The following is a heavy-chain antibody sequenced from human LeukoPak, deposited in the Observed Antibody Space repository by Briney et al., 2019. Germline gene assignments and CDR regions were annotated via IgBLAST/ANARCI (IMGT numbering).Heavy chain of an antibody. CDR1: GYTFTNYA. V-gene: IGHV7-4-1*02. Sequence: ASVKVSCKASGYTFTNYAMHWVRQAPGQGLEWMGWINTNTGNPTYAQGFTGRFVFSLDTSVSTAYLQISSLKAEDTAVYYCARGGVLEWLLDFDYWGQGTLVTVSS. D-gene: IGHD3-3*01. J-gene: IGHJ4*02. CDR3: ARGGVLEWLLDFDY. CDR2: INTNTGNP.